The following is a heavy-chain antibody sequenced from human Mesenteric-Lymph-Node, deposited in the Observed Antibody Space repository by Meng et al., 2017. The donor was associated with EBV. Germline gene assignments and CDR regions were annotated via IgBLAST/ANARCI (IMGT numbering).Heavy chain of an antibody. J-gene: IGHJ4*02. CDR2: INHSGST. V-gene: IGHV4-34*01. CDR1: GGSFSGYY. D-gene: IGHD3-22*01. Sequence: QVQPQQWGAGLLKPSETLSLTCAVYGGSFSGYYWSWIRQPPGKGLEWIGEINHSGSTNYNPSLKSRVTISVDTSKNQFSLKLSSVTAADTAVYYCARYSASSGYYNDWGQGTLVTVSS. CDR3: ARYSASSGYYND.